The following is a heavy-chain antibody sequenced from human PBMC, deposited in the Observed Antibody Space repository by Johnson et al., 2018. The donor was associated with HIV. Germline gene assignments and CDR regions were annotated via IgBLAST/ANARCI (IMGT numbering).Heavy chain of an antibody. J-gene: IGHJ3*02. V-gene: IGHV3-11*01. D-gene: IGHD3-10*01. CDR3: AKGDYYDRRNPVGEFMNAFDI. CDR1: GFTFSDHY. Sequence: QVQLVESGGGLVKPGGSLRLSCVGSGFTFSDHYMSWVRQAPGKGLEWVSFISSSGSTIYYSDSVKGRFTISRDNSKNTMLVQMNNLTTEDTAFYYCAKGDYYDRRNPVGEFMNAFDIWGQGTMVTVSS. CDR2: ISSSGSTI.